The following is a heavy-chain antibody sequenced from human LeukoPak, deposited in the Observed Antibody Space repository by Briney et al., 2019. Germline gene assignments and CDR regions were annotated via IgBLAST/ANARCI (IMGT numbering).Heavy chain of an antibody. V-gene: IGHV3-21*01. CDR1: GFTFSSYS. CDR3: ARDFWGALLFDP. CDR2: ISSSSSYI. D-gene: IGHD3-3*01. J-gene: IGHJ5*02. Sequence: PGGSLRLSCAASGFTFSSYSMNWVRQAPGKGLEWVSSISSSSSYIYYADSVKGRFTTSRDNAKNSLYLQMNSLRAEDTAVYYCARDFWGALLFDPWGQGTLVTVSS.